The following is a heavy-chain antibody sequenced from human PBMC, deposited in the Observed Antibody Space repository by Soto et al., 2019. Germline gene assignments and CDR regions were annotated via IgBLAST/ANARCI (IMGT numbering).Heavy chain of an antibody. CDR2: ISGSGGTI. V-gene: IGHV3-23*01. CDR1: GFTFSSYA. CDR3: AKGRQHFDFWCIDY. D-gene: IGHD3-3*01. J-gene: IGHJ4*02. Sequence: GGSLRLSCAASGFTFSSYAMNWVRQAPGKGLEWVSAISGSGGTINYADSVKGRFSISRDNSKKTLYLQMNSLRTEDTAVYYCAKGRQHFDFWCIDYWGQGTLVTVX.